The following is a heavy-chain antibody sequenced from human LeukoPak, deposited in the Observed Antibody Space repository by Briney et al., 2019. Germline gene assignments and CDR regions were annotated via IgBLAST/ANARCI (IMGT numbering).Heavy chain of an antibody. CDR1: GGSISSYY. V-gene: IGHV4-59*01. CDR3: ARGLYSSGRSADY. Sequence: SETLSLTCTVSGGSISSYYWSWIRQPPGKGLEWIGYIYYSGSTNYNPSLKSRVTISVDTSKNQFSLKLSSVTAADTAVYYCARGLYSSGRSADYWGQGTLVTVSS. D-gene: IGHD6-19*01. J-gene: IGHJ4*02. CDR2: IYYSGST.